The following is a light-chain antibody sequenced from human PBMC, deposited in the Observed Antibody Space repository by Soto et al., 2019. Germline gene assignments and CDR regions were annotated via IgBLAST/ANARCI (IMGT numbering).Light chain of an antibody. CDR2: DVI. V-gene: IGLV2-8*01. CDR3: SSFVGGDSFDVI. J-gene: IGLJ2*01. CDR1: GSDIGAYNY. Sequence: QSALTQPPCASGSPGQSVTISCTGTGSDIGAYNYVSWYQQYPGKAPKVMIYDVIKRPSGVPDRFSGSKSGNTASLTVSGLRADDEAVYYCSSFVGGDSFDVIFGGGTKVTVL.